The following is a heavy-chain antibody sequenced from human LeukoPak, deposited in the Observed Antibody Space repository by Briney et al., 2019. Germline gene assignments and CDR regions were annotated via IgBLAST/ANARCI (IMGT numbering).Heavy chain of an antibody. CDR3: VRLYYYDSSRPPL. D-gene: IGHD3-22*01. CDR2: IYYTGRT. J-gene: IGHJ4*02. Sequence: SETLSLTXTVSGGSISSSSYYWGWIRQPPGKGLDWIGNIYYTGRTYYNPSLNSRVTISVDTSKNQFSLRLSSVTAADTAVYYCVRLYYYDSSRPPLWDQGTLVVVSS. CDR1: GGSISSSSYY. V-gene: IGHV4-39*01.